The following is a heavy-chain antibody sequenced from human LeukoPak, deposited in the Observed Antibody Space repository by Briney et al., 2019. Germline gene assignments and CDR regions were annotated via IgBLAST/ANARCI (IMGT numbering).Heavy chain of an antibody. V-gene: IGHV4-61*02. J-gene: IGHJ6*03. Sequence: SETLSLTCTVSGGSISSGSYYWSWIRQPAGKGLEWIGRIYTSGSTNYNPSLKSRVTISVDTSKNQFSLKLSSVTAADTAVYYCAREVSYSSSWYPDYYYYYMDVWGKGTTVTISS. CDR3: AREVSYSSSWYPDYYYYYMDV. CDR2: IYTSGST. D-gene: IGHD6-13*01. CDR1: GGSISSGSYY.